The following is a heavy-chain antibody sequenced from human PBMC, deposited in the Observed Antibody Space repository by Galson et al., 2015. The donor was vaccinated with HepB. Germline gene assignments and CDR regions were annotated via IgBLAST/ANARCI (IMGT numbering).Heavy chain of an antibody. CDR1: GYTFTSYG. D-gene: IGHD4-17*01. V-gene: IGHV1-18*01. CDR2: ISAYNGNT. Sequence: SVKVSCKASGYTFTSYGISWVRQAPGQGLEWMGWISAYNGNTNDAQKLQGRVTLTTDTSTSTAYMELRSLRSDDTAVYYCASVGGTTVTTLVWEHYFDYWSQGTLVTVSS. CDR3: ASVGGTTVTTLVWEHYFDY. J-gene: IGHJ4*02.